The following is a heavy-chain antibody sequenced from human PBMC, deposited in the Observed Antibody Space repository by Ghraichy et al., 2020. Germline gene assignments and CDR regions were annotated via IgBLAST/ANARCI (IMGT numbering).Heavy chain of an antibody. CDR3: AKDRDIVAGGY. V-gene: IGHV3-30*04. D-gene: IGHD5-12*01. Sequence: GGSLRLSCAASGFTFSSYAMHWVRQAPGKGLEWVAVISYDGSNKYYADSVKGRFTISRDNSKNTLYLQMNSLRAEDTAVYYCAKDRDIVAGGYWGQGTLVTVSS. CDR2: ISYDGSNK. J-gene: IGHJ4*02. CDR1: GFTFSSYA.